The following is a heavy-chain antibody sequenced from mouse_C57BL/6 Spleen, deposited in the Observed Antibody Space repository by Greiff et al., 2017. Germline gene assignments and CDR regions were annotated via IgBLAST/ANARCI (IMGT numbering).Heavy chain of an antibody. CDR1: GFTFSSYA. Sequence: EVQLMESGGGLVKPGGSLKLSCAASGFTFSSYAMSWVRQTPEKRLEWVATISDGGSYTYYPDNVKGRFTISRDNAKNNLYLQISHLKSEDTAMYYCARDGSSGGFAYWGQGTLVTVSA. CDR2: ISDGGSYT. V-gene: IGHV5-4*01. J-gene: IGHJ3*01. D-gene: IGHD1-1*01. CDR3: ARDGSSGGFAY.